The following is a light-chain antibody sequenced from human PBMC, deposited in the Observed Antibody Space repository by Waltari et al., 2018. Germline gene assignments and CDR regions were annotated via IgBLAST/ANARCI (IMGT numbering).Light chain of an antibody. CDR3: YSSDSTGLRV. Sequence: SYELTQTPSVSVSPGQTARITCPGHALPRKYAYWFQQKSGQAPRLVIYEDTKRPSGIPDRFSGCSSGTVATLTIAGAQVDDEADCYCYSSDSTGLRVFGGGTSVVVL. J-gene: IGLJ1*01. V-gene: IGLV3-10*01. CDR1: ALPRKY. CDR2: EDT.